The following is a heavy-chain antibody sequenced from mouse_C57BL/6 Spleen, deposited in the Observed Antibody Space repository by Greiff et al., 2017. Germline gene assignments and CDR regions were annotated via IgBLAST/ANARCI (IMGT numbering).Heavy chain of an antibody. CDR1: GYTFTSYW. CDR2: IHPNSGST. Sequence: VQLQQPGAELVKPGASVKLSCKASGYTFTSYWMHWVKQRPGQGLEWIGMIHPNSGSTNYNEKFKGKATLTVDKSSSTAYMQLSSLTSEDSAVYYCARDYDYDDYYAMDYWGQGTSVTVSS. J-gene: IGHJ4*01. CDR3: ARDYDYDDYYAMDY. D-gene: IGHD2-4*01. V-gene: IGHV1-64*01.